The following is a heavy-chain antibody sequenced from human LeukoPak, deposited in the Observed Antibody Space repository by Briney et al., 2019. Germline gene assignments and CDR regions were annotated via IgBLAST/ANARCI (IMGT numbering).Heavy chain of an antibody. CDR1: GFTFSSYS. Sequence: PGGSLRLSCAASGFTFSSYSMNWARQAPGNGLEWVSSISSRSSYIYYADSVKGRFTISRDNSKNTLYLQMNSLRAEDAAVYFCAKAPVTSCRGAYCYPFDSWGQGTLVTVSS. V-gene: IGHV3-21*04. J-gene: IGHJ4*02. D-gene: IGHD2-21*01. CDR3: AKAPVTSCRGAYCYPFDS. CDR2: ISSRSSYI.